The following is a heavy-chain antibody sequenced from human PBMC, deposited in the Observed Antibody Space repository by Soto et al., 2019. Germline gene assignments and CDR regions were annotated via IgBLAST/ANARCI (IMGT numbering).Heavy chain of an antibody. Sequence: PGESLKISCKGSGYSFTSYWIGWVRQMPGKGLEWMGIIYPGDSDTRYSPSFQGQVTISADKSISTAYLQWSSLKASDTAMYYCALISDSSSSGLFFDYWGQGTLVTVSS. V-gene: IGHV5-51*01. D-gene: IGHD6-6*01. CDR1: GYSFTSYW. CDR2: IYPGDSDT. CDR3: ALISDSSSSGLFFDY. J-gene: IGHJ4*02.